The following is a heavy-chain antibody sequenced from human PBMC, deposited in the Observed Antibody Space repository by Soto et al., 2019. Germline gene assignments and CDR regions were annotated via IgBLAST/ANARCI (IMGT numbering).Heavy chain of an antibody. D-gene: IGHD3-9*01. J-gene: IGHJ4*02. CDR3: ARAAGVRYFDWLLYRKCTLDY. CDR1: GYAITHICH. CDR2: IYHTGTT. V-gene: IGHV4-38-2*01. Sequence: SEDLSLTCGVSGYAITHICHWAWIRPSPGRVLEWVASIYHTGTTYYNPSLKSRVTISVDTSKNHFSLNLRSEDTAVYYCARAAGVRYFDWLLYRKCTLDYWGQGPLVTVSS.